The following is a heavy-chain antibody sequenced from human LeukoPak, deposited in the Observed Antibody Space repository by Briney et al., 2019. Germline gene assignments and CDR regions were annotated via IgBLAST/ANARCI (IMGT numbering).Heavy chain of an antibody. Sequence: GGSLRLSCAASGFTFSDYKMSWVRQAPGRGREWVSYISGSGSTIYYADSVKGRFTISRDNAKNSLYLQMNSLRAEDTAVYYCARDKDDYGSGNHWFDPWGQGTLVTVSS. CDR1: GFTFSDYK. J-gene: IGHJ5*02. CDR3: ARDKDDYGSGNHWFDP. D-gene: IGHD3-10*01. CDR2: ISGSGSTI. V-gene: IGHV3-11*01.